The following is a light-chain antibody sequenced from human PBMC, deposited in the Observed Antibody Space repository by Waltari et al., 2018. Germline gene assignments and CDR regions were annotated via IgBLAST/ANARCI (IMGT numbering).Light chain of an antibody. CDR3: NSYTSTNTRV. CDR2: GFS. Sequence: QSALTQAASVSGSPGQPITISCTGTSSDVGGYNYVSWYQQHPGKAPKRMLYGFSNGPSGVSNRFSGSKAGNTASLTISGLQAEDEADYYCNSYTSTNTRVFGGGTKLTVL. CDR1: SSDVGGYNY. V-gene: IGLV2-14*03. J-gene: IGLJ3*02.